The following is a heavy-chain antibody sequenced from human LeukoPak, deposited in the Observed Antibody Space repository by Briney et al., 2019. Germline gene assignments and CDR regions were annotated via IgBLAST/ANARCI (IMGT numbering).Heavy chain of an antibody. CDR1: GGSISSYY. D-gene: IGHD6-13*01. CDR2: IYYSGYT. V-gene: IGHV4-59*01. J-gene: IGHJ4*02. Sequence: NPSETLSLTCTVSGGSISSYYWSWIRQPPGKGLEWIGYIYYSGYTNYNPSLKSRVTISVDTSKNQFSLKLSSVTAADTAVYYCARSYSSSWASFDCWGQGTLVTVSS. CDR3: ARSYSSSWASFDC.